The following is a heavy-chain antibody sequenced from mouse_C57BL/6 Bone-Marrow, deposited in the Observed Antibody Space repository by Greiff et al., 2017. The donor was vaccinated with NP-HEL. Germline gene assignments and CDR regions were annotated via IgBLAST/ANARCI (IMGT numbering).Heavy chain of an antibody. J-gene: IGHJ2*01. CDR1: GYSFTDYN. D-gene: IGHD2-1*01. CDR2: INPNYGTT. Sequence: EVQLQQSGPELVKPGASVKISCKASGYSFTDYNMNWVKQSNGTSLEWIGVINPNYGTTSYNQKFKGKATLTVDQSSSTAYMQLNSLTSEDSAVYYCAIPIYYGNHEVYFDYWGQGTTLTVSS. V-gene: IGHV1-39*01. CDR3: AIPIYYGNHEVYFDY.